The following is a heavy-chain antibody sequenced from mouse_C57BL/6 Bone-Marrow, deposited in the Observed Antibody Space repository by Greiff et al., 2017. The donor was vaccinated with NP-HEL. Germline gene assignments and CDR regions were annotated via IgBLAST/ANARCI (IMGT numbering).Heavy chain of an antibody. CDR2: IRNKANGYTT. J-gene: IGHJ3*01. D-gene: IGHD1-1*01. V-gene: IGHV7-3*01. Sequence: EVMLVESGGGLVQPGGSLSLSCAASGFTFTDYYMSWVRQPPGKALEWLGFIRNKANGYTTAYSASVKGRFTISRDNSQSILYLQMNALRAEDSATYYCARSYYYGSPFAYWGQGTLVTVSA. CDR1: GFTFTDYY. CDR3: ARSYYYGSPFAY.